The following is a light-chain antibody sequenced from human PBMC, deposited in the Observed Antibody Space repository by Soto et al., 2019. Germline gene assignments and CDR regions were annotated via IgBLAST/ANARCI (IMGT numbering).Light chain of an antibody. Sequence: DIQMTQSPSTLSASVGDRVTITCRASQSIDSWLAWYQQKPGKAPKLLIFDASSLESGVSSRFSGSGSGTAFTLIISSLQPDDFATYYCQQYKTLLLSFGGGTRVEIK. CDR1: QSIDSW. CDR3: QQYKTLLLS. J-gene: IGKJ4*01. V-gene: IGKV1-5*01. CDR2: DAS.